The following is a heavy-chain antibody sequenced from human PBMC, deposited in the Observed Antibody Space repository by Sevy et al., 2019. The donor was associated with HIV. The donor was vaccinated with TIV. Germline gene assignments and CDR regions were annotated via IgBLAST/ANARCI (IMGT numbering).Heavy chain of an antibody. CDR1: GFTFSSYA. D-gene: IGHD5-18*01. CDR2: ISGSGGST. J-gene: IGHJ4*02. Sequence: GGSLRLSCAASGFTFSSYAMSWVRQAPGKGLEWVSAISGSGGSTYYADSVKGRFTISRDNSKNTLYLQMNSLRAEDTAVYYCAKGVTAMPQRSRLLWDYWGQGTLVTVSS. V-gene: IGHV3-23*01. CDR3: AKGVTAMPQRSRLLWDY.